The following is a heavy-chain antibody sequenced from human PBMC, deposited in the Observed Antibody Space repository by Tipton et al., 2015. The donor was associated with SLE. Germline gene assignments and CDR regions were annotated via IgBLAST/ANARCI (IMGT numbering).Heavy chain of an antibody. Sequence: GSLRLSCAASGFTFSSYSMNWVRQAPGKGLEWVSSISSSSSYIYYADSVKGRFTISRDNAKNSLYLQMNSLRAEDTAVYYCARAGYYYDSSGYFLPDYWGQRTLVTVSS. V-gene: IGHV3-21*03. CDR2: ISSSSSYI. D-gene: IGHD3-22*01. J-gene: IGHJ4*02. CDR1: GFTFSSYS. CDR3: ARAGYYYDSSGYFLPDY.